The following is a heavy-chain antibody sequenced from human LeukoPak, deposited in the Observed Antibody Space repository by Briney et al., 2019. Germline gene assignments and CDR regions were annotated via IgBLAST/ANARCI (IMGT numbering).Heavy chain of an antibody. D-gene: IGHD3-22*01. CDR3: AKDREPYYDSSGCPDY. CDR1: GGSISSSNW. J-gene: IGHJ4*02. V-gene: IGHV4-4*02. CDR2: IYHSGST. Sequence: SETLSLTCAVSGGSISSSNWWSWVRQPPGKGLEWIGEIYHSGSTNYNPSLKSRVTISVDKSKNQFSLKLSSVTAADTAVYYCAKDREPYYDSSGCPDYWGQGTLVTVSS.